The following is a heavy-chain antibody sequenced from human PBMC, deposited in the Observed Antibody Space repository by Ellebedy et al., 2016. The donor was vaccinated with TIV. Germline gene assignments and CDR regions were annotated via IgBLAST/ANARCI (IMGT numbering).Heavy chain of an antibody. CDR1: GYTFTSYG. V-gene: IGHV1-69*13. CDR3: ARLDGYDGY. Sequence: AASVKVSCKASGYTFTSYGISWVRQAPGQGLEWMGGIIPIFGTANYAQKFQGRVTITADESTSTAYMELSSLRSEDTAVYYCARLDGYDGYWGQGTLVTVSS. J-gene: IGHJ4*02. CDR2: IIPIFGTA. D-gene: IGHD5-12*01.